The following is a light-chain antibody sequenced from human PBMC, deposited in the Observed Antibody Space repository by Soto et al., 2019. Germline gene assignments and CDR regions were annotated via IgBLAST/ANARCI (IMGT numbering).Light chain of an antibody. V-gene: IGLV2-11*01. Sequence: QSALTQPRSVSGSPGQSVTISCTGTSSDVGGYNYVSWYQQHPGKAPKLMIDDVSKRPSGVPDRFSGSKSGNTASLTISGLQAEDEADYYCCSYAGSDTFVFGTGTKLTV. J-gene: IGLJ1*01. CDR3: CSYAGSDTFV. CDR2: DVS. CDR1: SSDVGGYNY.